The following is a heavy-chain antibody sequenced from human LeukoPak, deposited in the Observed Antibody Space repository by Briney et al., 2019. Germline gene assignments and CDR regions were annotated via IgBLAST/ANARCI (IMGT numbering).Heavy chain of an antibody. CDR1: GGSISSSSYY. CDR2: IYYSGST. D-gene: IGHD3-10*01. CDR3: ARDWVYYGSGSYGNWFDP. V-gene: IGHV4-39*06. J-gene: IGHJ5*02. Sequence: PSETLSLTCTVSGGSISSSSYYWGWIRQPPGKGLEWIGSIYYSGSTYYNPSLKSRVTISVDTSKNQFTLKLSSVTAADTAVYYCARDWVYYGSGSYGNWFDPWGQGTLVTVSS.